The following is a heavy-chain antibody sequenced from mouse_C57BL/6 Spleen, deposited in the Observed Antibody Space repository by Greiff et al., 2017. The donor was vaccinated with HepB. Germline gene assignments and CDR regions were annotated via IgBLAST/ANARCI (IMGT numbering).Heavy chain of an antibody. CDR2: IYPGSGSN. D-gene: IGHD1-1*01. V-gene: IGHV1-55*01. Sequence: QVQLQQPGAELVKPGASVKMSCKASGYTFTSYWITWVKQRPGQGLEWIGAIYPGSGSNNYNEKFNSKATLTVDTSSSTAYMQLSSLTSEDSAVYYCARGEVTTVVANFGCWGQGTTLTVSS. CDR1: GYTFTSYW. CDR3: ARGEVTTVVANFGC. J-gene: IGHJ2*01.